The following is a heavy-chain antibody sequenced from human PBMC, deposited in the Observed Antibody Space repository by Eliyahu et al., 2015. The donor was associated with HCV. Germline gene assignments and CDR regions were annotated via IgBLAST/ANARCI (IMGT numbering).Heavy chain of an antibody. CDR3: ARRAFGNYQFDY. CDR1: GYNFATYW. J-gene: IGHJ4*02. Sequence: EVQLVQSGPEVKMPGDSLKISCXASGYNFATYWXGWGRQTPGNGLXWMGXIYPXYSXIKYSPSFQGQVTISADKSITSAYLQWSGLRASDTGIYYCARRAFGNYQFDYWGQGTLVTVSS. D-gene: IGHD4-11*01. V-gene: IGHV5-51*01. CDR2: IYPXYSXI.